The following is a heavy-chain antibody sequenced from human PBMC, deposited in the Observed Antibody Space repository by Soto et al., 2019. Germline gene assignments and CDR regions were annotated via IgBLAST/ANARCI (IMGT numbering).Heavy chain of an antibody. CDR3: ARDQGVSSGYYLYYFDY. Sequence: QVQLVQSGAEVKKPGSSVKVSCKASGGTFSTYAISWVRQAPGHGLEWMGGIIPNLGTPNYAQNFQGRVTITADESTSTAYMELSSLRSEDTAVYYCARDQGVSSGYYLYYFDYLGQGTLVTVSS. V-gene: IGHV1-69*01. J-gene: IGHJ4*02. D-gene: IGHD3-22*01. CDR2: IIPNLGTP. CDR1: GGTFSTYA.